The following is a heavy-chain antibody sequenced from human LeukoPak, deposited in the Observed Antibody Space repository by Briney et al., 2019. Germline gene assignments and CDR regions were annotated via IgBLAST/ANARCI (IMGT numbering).Heavy chain of an antibody. Sequence: SETLSLTCTVSGGSISSSSYYWGWIRQPPGKGLEWIGSIYYSGSTYYNPSLKSRVTISVDTSKNQFSLKLSSVTAADTAVYYCARHAVYAGSGWAFDYWGQGTLVTVSS. CDR2: IYYSGST. J-gene: IGHJ4*02. CDR1: GGSISSSSYY. CDR3: ARHAVYAGSGWAFDY. V-gene: IGHV4-39*01. D-gene: IGHD6-19*01.